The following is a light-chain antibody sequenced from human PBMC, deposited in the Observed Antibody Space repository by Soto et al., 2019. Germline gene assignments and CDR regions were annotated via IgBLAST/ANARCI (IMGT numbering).Light chain of an antibody. CDR2: EVS. CDR3: SAYTNRNTLV. V-gene: IGLV2-14*01. J-gene: IGLJ3*02. CDR1: SSDVGAYNY. Sequence: QSVLTQPASVSGSPGQSITISCTGTSSDVGAYNYVSWYQQHPGKAPKLMIYEVSNRPSGVSNRFSGSKSGNTASLTISGLQAEDEAEYSCSAYTNRNTLVFGGGTKLTVL.